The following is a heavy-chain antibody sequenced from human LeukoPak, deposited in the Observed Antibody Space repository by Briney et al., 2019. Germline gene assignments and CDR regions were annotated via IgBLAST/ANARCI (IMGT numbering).Heavy chain of an antibody. V-gene: IGHV4-39*01. CDR3: ARSTYYYDSSGYYLNPFDY. CDR1: GGSTSSSSYY. CDR2: IYYSGST. J-gene: IGHJ4*02. Sequence: SETLSLTCTVSGGSTSSSSYYWGWIRQPPGKGLEWIGSIYYSGSTYYNPSLKSRVTISVDTSKNQFSLKLSSVTAADTAVYYCARSTYYYDSSGYYLNPFDYWGQGTLVTVSS. D-gene: IGHD3-22*01.